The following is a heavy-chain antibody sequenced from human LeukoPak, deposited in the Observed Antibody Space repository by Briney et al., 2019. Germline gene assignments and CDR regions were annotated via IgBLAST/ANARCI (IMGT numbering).Heavy chain of an antibody. D-gene: IGHD3-9*01. CDR2: VSYRGHT. Sequence: PSETLSLTCTVSGGSISSSYYYWDWIRQPPGKGLEWIESVSYRGHTFNNPSLKSRVAISVDTSKNQFSLRLTSVTAADTAVYYCAREHLPYGLRPFDFLPPTDYHGFDIWGQGTLVTVS. CDR1: GGSISSSYYY. J-gene: IGHJ3*02. CDR3: AREHLPYGLRPFDFLPPTDYHGFDI. V-gene: IGHV4-39*07.